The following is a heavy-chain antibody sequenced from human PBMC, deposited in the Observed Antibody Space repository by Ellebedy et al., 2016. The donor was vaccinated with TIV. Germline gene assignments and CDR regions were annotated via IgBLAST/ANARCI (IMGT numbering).Heavy chain of an antibody. V-gene: IGHV3-33*08. Sequence: PGGSLRLSCAASGFTFSTSGMHWVRQAPGKGLEWVAIIWYDGSNKYYADSVKGRFSISRDNSKNTLYLQMNSLRAEDTAVYYCARGDTAYHPFDYWGQGTLVTVSS. J-gene: IGHJ4*02. CDR2: IWYDGSNK. D-gene: IGHD5-18*01. CDR3: ARGDTAYHPFDY. CDR1: GFTFSTSG.